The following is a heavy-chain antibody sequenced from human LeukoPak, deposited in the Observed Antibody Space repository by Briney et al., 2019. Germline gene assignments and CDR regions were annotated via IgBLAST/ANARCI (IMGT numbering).Heavy chain of an antibody. J-gene: IGHJ4*02. CDR2: ISYSGST. D-gene: IGHD1-26*01. CDR1: GGSISNNFYY. V-gene: IGHV4-61*05. Sequence: SETLSLTCTVSGGSISNNFYYWAWIRQPPGKGLEWIGYISYSGSTNYNPSLKSRVTISLDTSKNQFSLNLSSVTAADTAVYYCARTTTSFDDWGQGTLVTVSS. CDR3: ARTTTSFDD.